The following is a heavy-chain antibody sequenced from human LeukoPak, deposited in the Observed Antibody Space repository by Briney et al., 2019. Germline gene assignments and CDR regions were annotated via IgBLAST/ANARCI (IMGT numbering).Heavy chain of an antibody. CDR2: ISAYNGNT. J-gene: IGHJ6*03. D-gene: IGHD3-3*01. V-gene: IGHV1-18*01. CDR1: GYTFITYA. Sequence: GASVKVSCKASGYTFITYAISWVRQAPGQGLEWMGWISAYNGNTNYAQKLQGRVTMTTDTSTSTAYMELRSLRSDDTAVYYCARDRGRDFWKQVVFYYYYYMDVWGKGTTVTVSS. CDR3: ARDRGRDFWKQVVFYYYYYMDV.